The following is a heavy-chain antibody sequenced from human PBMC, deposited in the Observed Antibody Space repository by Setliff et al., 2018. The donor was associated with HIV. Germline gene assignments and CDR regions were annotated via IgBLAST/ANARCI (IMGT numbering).Heavy chain of an antibody. V-gene: IGHV4-59*08. J-gene: IGHJ6*02. CDR2: ITDRGNT. Sequence: SETLSLTCNVSGASISNYYWTWIRQSPGKRLEWLGYITDRGNTNYNPSLRRRVTISVDRSKNQFSLKLSSVTAADTAVYYCARRGDFFYYAMDVWGQGTTVTAP. CDR3: ARRGDFFYYAMDV. CDR1: GASISNYY.